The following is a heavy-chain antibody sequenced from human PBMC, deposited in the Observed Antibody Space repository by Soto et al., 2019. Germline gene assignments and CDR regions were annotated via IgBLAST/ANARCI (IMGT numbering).Heavy chain of an antibody. CDR1: GGSISSYY. J-gene: IGHJ4*02. D-gene: IGHD5-18*01. Sequence: SETLSLTCTVSGGSISSYYCIFIRQPPGKGLEWIGYIYYSGSTNYNPSLKSRVTISVDTSKNQFSLKLSSVTAADTAVYYCARARGYSYGYDYWGQGTLVTVSS. V-gene: IGHV4-59*01. CDR2: IYYSGST. CDR3: ARARGYSYGYDY.